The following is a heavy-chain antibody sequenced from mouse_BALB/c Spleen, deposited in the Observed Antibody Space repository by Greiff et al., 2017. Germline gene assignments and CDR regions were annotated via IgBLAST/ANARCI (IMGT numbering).Heavy chain of an antibody. CDR3: ARDGPVDAMDY. Sequence: EVQLQESGGGLVQPGGSLKLSCAASGFTFSSYTMSWVRQTPEKRLEWVAYISNGGGSTYYPDTVKGRFTISRDNAKNTLYLQMSSLKSEDTAMYYCARDGPVDAMDYWGQGTSVTVSS. D-gene: IGHD2-3*01. J-gene: IGHJ4*01. CDR1: GFTFSSYT. V-gene: IGHV5-12-2*01. CDR2: ISNGGGST.